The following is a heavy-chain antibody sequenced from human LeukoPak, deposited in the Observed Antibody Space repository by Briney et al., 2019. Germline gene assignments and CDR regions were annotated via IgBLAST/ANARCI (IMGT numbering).Heavy chain of an antibody. CDR3: AREFYGVAGVDY. CDR2: INPNSGGT. CDR1: GYTFTGYC. D-gene: IGHD3-3*01. V-gene: IGHV1-2*02. Sequence: ASVKVSRKASGYTFTGYCMHWVRQAPGQGLEWMGWINPNSGGTNYAQKFQGRVTMTRDTSISTAYMELSRLRSDDTAVYYCAREFYGVAGVDYWGQGTLVTVSS. J-gene: IGHJ4*02.